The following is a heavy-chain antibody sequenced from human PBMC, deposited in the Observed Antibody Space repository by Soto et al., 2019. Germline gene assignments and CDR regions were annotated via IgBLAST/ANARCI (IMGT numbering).Heavy chain of an antibody. CDR1: GGSISSYY. D-gene: IGHD1-26*01. V-gene: IGHV4-59*01. J-gene: IGHJ4*02. Sequence: NPSETLSLTCTVSGGSISSYYWSWIRQPPGKGLEWIGYIYYSGSTNYNPSLKSRVTISVDTSKNQFSLKLSSVTAADTAVYYCARDPLVGALDYWGQGTLVTVSS. CDR2: IYYSGST. CDR3: ARDPLVGALDY.